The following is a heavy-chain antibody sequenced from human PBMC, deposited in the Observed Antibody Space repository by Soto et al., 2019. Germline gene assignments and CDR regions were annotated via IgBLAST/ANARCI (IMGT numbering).Heavy chain of an antibody. CDR2: INPNSGDT. Sequence: ASVKVSCKASGYTFTSYGISWVRQAPGQGLEWMGRINPNSGDTDHAQKFQGRVTMTWATSISTVYMELTTLTSHDTAVYYCAVSIGVPDPHTAFDYWGQGTPVTVS. D-gene: IGHD6-19*01. V-gene: IGHV1-2*06. J-gene: IGHJ4*02. CDR1: GYTFTSYG. CDR3: AVSIGVPDPHTAFDY.